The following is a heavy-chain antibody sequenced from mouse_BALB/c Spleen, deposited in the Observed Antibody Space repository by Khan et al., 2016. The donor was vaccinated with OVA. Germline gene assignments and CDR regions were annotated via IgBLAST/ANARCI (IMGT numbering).Heavy chain of an antibody. Sequence: QIQLVQSGPELKKPGETVKISCKASGYTFTNYGMNWVKQAPGKGLKWMGWINTYTGEPTYTADFKGRFAFSLETSASTAYLQLNTLKNEDMATYFGARGASDGYFDVWGAGTTVTVSA. V-gene: IGHV9-1*02. CDR1: GYTFTNYG. CDR2: INTYTGEP. CDR3: ARGASDGYFDV. J-gene: IGHJ1*01.